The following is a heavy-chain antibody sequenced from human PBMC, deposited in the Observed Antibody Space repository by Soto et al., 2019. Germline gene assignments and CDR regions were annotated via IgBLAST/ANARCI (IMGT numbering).Heavy chain of an antibody. J-gene: IGHJ6*02. CDR3: ARDLLTTVTLQRPSDYYYYGMDV. Sequence: GGSLRLSCAASGFTFSSYGMHWVRQAPGKGLEWVAVIWYDGSNKYYADSVKGRFTISRDNSKNTLYLQMNSLRAEDTAVYYCARDLLTTVTLQRPSDYYYYGMDVWGQGTTVTVSS. D-gene: IGHD4-17*01. CDR1: GFTFSSYG. V-gene: IGHV3-33*01. CDR2: IWYDGSNK.